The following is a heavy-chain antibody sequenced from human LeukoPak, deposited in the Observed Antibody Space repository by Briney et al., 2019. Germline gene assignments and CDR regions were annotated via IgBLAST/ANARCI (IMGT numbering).Heavy chain of an antibody. Sequence: PGGSLRLSCVASGFAFSGDFMNWVRQAPGKGLQWFSSISSLSNHIYYADSVKGRFTISRDNAKNSLYLQMNSLRAEDTAVYYCARGPAYYDYWGQGTLVTVSS. V-gene: IGHV3-21*01. CDR3: ARGPAYYDY. J-gene: IGHJ4*02. CDR1: GFAFSGDF. CDR2: ISSLSNHI.